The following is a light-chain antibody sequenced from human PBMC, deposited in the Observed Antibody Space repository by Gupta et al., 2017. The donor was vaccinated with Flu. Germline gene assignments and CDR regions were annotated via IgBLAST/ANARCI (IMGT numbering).Light chain of an antibody. J-gene: IGLJ1*01. CDR3: QSADSTSTYYV. V-gene: IGLV3-25*03. Sequence: GQAPALLIYKDTERPSGIPERFSASGSGTTGTLTISGVQAEDEADYYCQSADSTSTYYVFGAGTKVTVL. CDR2: KDT.